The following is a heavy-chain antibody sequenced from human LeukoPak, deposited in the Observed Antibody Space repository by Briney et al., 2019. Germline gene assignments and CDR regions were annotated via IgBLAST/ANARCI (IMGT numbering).Heavy chain of an antibody. V-gene: IGHV3-48*03. Sequence: GGSLRLSCAASGFTFSSYEMNWVRQAPGKGLEWISNIRGTGVGSGSGVYYADSVRGRFTISRDDAKNSLFLQMNSLRVDDTAFYYCARDDKWGFDYWGQGALVTVSS. D-gene: IGHD7-27*01. CDR2: IRGTGVGSGSGV. J-gene: IGHJ4*02. CDR1: GFTFSSYE. CDR3: ARDDKWGFDY.